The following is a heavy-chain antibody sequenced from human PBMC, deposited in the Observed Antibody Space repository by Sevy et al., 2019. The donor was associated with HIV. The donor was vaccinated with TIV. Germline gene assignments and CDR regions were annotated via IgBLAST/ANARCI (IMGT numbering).Heavy chain of an antibody. CDR1: GFTFSYYN. CDR3: ASPLHYYDSPSAY. Sequence: GGSLRLSCAASGFTFSYYNMNWVRQAPGKGLEWVSPISSGSSYVYHADSVKGRFTISRDNAKNSLYLQMNSLRTEDTAVYYCASPLHYYDSPSAYWGQGTQVTVSS. D-gene: IGHD3-22*01. J-gene: IGHJ4*02. V-gene: IGHV3-21*01. CDR2: ISSGSSYV.